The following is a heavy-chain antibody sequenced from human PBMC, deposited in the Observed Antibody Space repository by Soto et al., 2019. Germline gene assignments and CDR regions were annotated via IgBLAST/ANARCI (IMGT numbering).Heavy chain of an antibody. J-gene: IGHJ4*02. CDR3: TTDDQYYDFWSGYSRTFDY. Sequence: PGGSLRLSCAASGFAFSNAWMNWVRQAPGKGLEWVGRIKSKTDGGTTDYAAPVKGRFTISRDDSKNTLYLQMNSLKTEDTAVYYCTTDDQYYDFWSGYSRTFDYWGQGTLVTVSS. D-gene: IGHD3-3*01. V-gene: IGHV3-15*07. CDR1: GFAFSNAW. CDR2: IKSKTDGGTT.